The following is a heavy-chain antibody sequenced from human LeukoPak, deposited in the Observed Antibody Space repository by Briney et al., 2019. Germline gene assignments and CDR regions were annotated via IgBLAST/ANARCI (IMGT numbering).Heavy chain of an antibody. CDR1: GGSLGRYY. Sequence: SETLSLTCTVSGGSLGRYYWSWIRQSPGKALEWIGYLLYSDATNYNPSLKSRVSLSVDTSKNQFFLRLTSVSAADTAVYYCARHQLAGYSSSCNDYWGQGILVTVSS. CDR3: ARHQLAGYSSSCNDY. J-gene: IGHJ4*02. CDR2: LLYSDAT. V-gene: IGHV4-59*08. D-gene: IGHD6-13*01.